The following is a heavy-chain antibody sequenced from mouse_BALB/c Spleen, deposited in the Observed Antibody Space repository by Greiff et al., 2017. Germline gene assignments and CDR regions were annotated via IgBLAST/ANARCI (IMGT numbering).Heavy chain of an antibody. V-gene: IGHV1-31*01. CDR2: INPYNGAT. D-gene: IGHD2-1*01. Sequence: VQLKQSGPELVKPGASVKISCKASGYSFTGYYMHWVKQSHVKSLEWIGRINPYNGATSYNQNFKDKASLTVDKSSSTAYMELHSLTSEDSAVYYCARDGIYYAMDYWGQGTSVTVSS. J-gene: IGHJ4*01. CDR1: GYSFTGYY. CDR3: ARDGIYYAMDY.